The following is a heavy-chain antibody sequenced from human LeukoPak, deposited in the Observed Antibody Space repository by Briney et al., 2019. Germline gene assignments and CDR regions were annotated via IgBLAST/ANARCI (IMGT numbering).Heavy chain of an antibody. V-gene: IGHV3-74*01. Sequence: GGSLRLSCAASGFSFSSYWMHWVRHVPGKGLVWVSRISSDGSTTTYADSVKGRFTISRDNAKNTLYLQMNSLRADDTAVYYCGRGDFLPAGVDYWGQGAQVTVSS. D-gene: IGHD2/OR15-2a*01. J-gene: IGHJ4*02. CDR1: GFSFSSYW. CDR2: ISSDGSTT. CDR3: GRGDFLPAGVDY.